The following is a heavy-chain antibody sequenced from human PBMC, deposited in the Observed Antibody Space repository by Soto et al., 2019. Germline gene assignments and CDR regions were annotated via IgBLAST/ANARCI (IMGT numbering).Heavy chain of an antibody. D-gene: IGHD2-21*02. CDR3: ARSIVVVTALDY. V-gene: IGHV1-3*01. CDR2: INAGNGNT. J-gene: IGHJ4*02. Sequence: ASVKVSCKASGYTFTSYAMHWVRQAPGQRLEWMGWINAGNGNTKYSQKSQGRVTITRDTSASTAYMELSSLRSEDTAVYYCARSIVVVTALDYWGQETLVTVSS. CDR1: GYTFTSYA.